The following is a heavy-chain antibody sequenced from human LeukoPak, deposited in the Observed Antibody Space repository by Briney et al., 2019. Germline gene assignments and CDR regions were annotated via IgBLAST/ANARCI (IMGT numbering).Heavy chain of an antibody. J-gene: IGHJ4*02. CDR2: INPGGTEK. CDR3: ARDRGEWELSAWYFDY. V-gene: IGHV3-7*01. Sequence: GGSLRLSCAASGFTFSNNWMNWVRQAPGKGLEWVGNINPGGTEKYYVDSVTGRFTISRDNAKNSLYLQMNSLRAEDTAVYYCARDRGEWELSAWYFDYWGQGTLVTVSS. CDR1: GFTFSNNW. D-gene: IGHD1-26*01.